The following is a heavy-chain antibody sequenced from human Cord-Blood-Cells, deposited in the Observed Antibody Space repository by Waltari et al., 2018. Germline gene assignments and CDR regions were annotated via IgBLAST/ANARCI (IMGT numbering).Heavy chain of an antibody. D-gene: IGHD6-13*01. CDR2: IYWNDDK. Sequence: QITLKESGPTLVKPTQTLTLTCTFSGFSLSTSGVGVGWIRQPPGKALEWLALIYWNDDKRYSPSLKSMLTTTKDTAKNQVVLTRTNMDPVDTATYYCAHIVHWAELSSSWFFFDYWGQGTLVTVSS. J-gene: IGHJ4*02. CDR1: GFSLSTSGVG. V-gene: IGHV2-5*01. CDR3: AHIVHWAELSSSWFFFDY.